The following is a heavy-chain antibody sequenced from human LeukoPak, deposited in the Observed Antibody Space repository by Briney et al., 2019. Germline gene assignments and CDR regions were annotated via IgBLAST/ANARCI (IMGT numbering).Heavy chain of an antibody. V-gene: IGHV3-7*04. D-gene: IGHD6-13*01. CDR3: MRGHSSSWFVGIPQNWFDP. J-gene: IGHJ5*02. CDR1: GFTFSSYW. CDR2: IEKDGSEK. Sequence: GGSLRLSCEASGFTFSSYWMSWVRQTPGKGLEWVANIEKDGSEKYYVDSVKGRFTISRDNAKNSLFLQMNSLRAEDTAVYYCMRGHSSSWFVGIPQNWFDPWGQGTLVTVSS.